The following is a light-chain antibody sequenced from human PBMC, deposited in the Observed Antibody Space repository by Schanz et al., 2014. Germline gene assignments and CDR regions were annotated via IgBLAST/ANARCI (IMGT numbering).Light chain of an antibody. CDR3: QQYGRSPPYT. CDR1: QSVTNN. Sequence: EIVMTQSPATLSVSPGERATLSCRASQSVTNNLAWYQQKPGQAPRLLIYGASTRATGITARFSGSGSGTEFTLTISSLQSEDFAVYYCQQYGRSPPYTFGQGTKLEI. CDR2: GAS. J-gene: IGKJ2*01. V-gene: IGKV3-15*01.